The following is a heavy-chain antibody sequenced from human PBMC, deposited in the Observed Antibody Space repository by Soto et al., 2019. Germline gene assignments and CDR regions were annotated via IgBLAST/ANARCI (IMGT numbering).Heavy chain of an antibody. CDR3: ASDPLAGYDAFDI. CDR1: GYTFTSYD. D-gene: IGHD6-19*01. Sequence: QVPLVQSGAEVKKPGASVKVSCKASGYTFTSYDINWVRQATGQGLEWMGWMNPNSGNTGYAQKFQGRVTMTRNTSISTAYIELSSLRSEDTAVYYCASDPLAGYDAFDIWGQGTMVTVSS. J-gene: IGHJ3*02. CDR2: MNPNSGNT. V-gene: IGHV1-8*01.